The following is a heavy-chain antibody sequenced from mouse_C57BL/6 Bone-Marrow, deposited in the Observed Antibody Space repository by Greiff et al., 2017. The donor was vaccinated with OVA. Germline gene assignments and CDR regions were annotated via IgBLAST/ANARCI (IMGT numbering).Heavy chain of an antibody. J-gene: IGHJ2*01. D-gene: IGHD2-3*01. CDR1: GYTFTSYW. V-gene: IGHV1-59*01. CDR3: ARKNLDGYYDY. Sequence: QVQLQQPGAELVRPGTSVKLSCKASGYTFTSYWMHWVKQRPGQGLEWIGVIDPSDSYTNYNQKFKGKATLTVDTSSSTAYMQLSSLTSEDSAVYYCARKNLDGYYDYWGQGTTLTVSS. CDR2: IDPSDSYT.